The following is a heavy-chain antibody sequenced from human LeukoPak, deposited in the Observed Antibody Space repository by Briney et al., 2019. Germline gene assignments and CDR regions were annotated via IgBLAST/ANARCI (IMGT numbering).Heavy chain of an antibody. J-gene: IGHJ4*02. D-gene: IGHD5-18*01. CDR3: AKDQVDTAMVFDY. CDR1: GFTFSSYW. V-gene: IGHV3-7*03. CDR2: IKQDGSEK. Sequence: GGSLRLSCAASGFTFSSYWMSWVRQAPGKGLEWVANIKQDGSEKYYVDSVKGRFTISRDNAKNSLYLQMNSLRAEDTALYYCAKDQVDTAMVFDYWGQGTLVTVSS.